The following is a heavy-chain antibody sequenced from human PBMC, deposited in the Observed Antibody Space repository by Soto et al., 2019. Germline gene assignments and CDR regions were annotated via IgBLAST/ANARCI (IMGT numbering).Heavy chain of an antibody. CDR3: ARVGVPAATYYYYYMDV. D-gene: IGHD2-2*01. V-gene: IGHV4-59*01. CDR2: IYYSGST. CDR1: GGSISSYY. J-gene: IGHJ6*03. Sequence: QVQLQESGPGLVTPSEPLSLTCTVSGGSISSYYWSWIRQPPGKGLEWIGYIYYSGSTNYNPSLKSRVTISVDTSKNQFSLKLSSVTAADTAVYYCARVGVPAATYYYYYMDVWGKGTTVTVSS.